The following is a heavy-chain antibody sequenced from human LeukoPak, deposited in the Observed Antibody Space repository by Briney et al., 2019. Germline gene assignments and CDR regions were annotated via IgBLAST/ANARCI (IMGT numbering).Heavy chain of an antibody. CDR2: ISYDGNNK. CDR1: GFTFSSYA. V-gene: IGHV3-30*04. D-gene: IGHD2-21*02. J-gene: IGHJ3*02. Sequence: GGSLRLSCAASGFTFSSYAMDWVRQAPGKGLEWVAVISYDGNNKYYADSVKGRFTISRDNSKNTLYLQMNSLRAEDTAVYYCARAAFCGGDCYSGAFDIWGQGTMVTVSS. CDR3: ARAAFCGGDCYSGAFDI.